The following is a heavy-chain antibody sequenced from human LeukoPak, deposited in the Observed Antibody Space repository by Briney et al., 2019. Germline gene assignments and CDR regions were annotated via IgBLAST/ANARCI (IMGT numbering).Heavy chain of an antibody. J-gene: IGHJ6*03. CDR2: MNQDGTGK. CDR3: ARGTTMVRGVIITKYYYYYMDV. V-gene: IGHV3-7*01. D-gene: IGHD3-10*01. Sequence: PGGSLRLSCAASGFTFGSSWMSWLRQAPGKGREWVAHMNQDGTGKYYVDSVKGRFTISRDNAKNSLYLQMNSLRAEDTAVYYCARGTTMVRGVIITKYYYYYMDVWGKGTTVTISS. CDR1: GFTFGSSW.